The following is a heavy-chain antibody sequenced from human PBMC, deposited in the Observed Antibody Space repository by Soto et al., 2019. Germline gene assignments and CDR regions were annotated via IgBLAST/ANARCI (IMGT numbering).Heavy chain of an antibody. Sequence: GGSLRLSCAASGFTLGKYTMGWVRQAPGKGLEWVAESYSTGGTEYADSVKGRFTISRDNSKNTLFLQMNSLGVEDTALYYCARDREPDGIWTFDSWGQGTPVTVS. V-gene: IGHV3-23*01. J-gene: IGHJ4*02. CDR3: ARDREPDGIWTFDS. CDR2: SYSTGGT. D-gene: IGHD3-9*01. CDR1: GFTLGKYT.